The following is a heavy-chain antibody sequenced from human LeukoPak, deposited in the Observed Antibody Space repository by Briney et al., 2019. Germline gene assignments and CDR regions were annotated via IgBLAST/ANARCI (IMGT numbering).Heavy chain of an antibody. Sequence: GGSLRLSCAASGFTFSSYSMNWVRQAPGKGLEWVSYISSSSSTIYYADSVKGRFTISRDNAKNSLYLQMNSLRAEDTAVYYCARDLVGATTTPDAFDIWGQGTMVTVSS. D-gene: IGHD1-26*01. CDR2: ISSSSSTI. CDR3: ARDLVGATTTPDAFDI. CDR1: GFTFSSYS. J-gene: IGHJ3*02. V-gene: IGHV3-48*04.